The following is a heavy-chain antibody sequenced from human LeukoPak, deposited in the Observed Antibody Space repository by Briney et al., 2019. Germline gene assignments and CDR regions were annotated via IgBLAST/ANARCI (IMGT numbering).Heavy chain of an antibody. V-gene: IGHV3-74*03. CDR3: AKEAY. CDR1: GFTFSTYL. Sequence: PGGSLRLSCAASGFTFSTYLMHWVRQAPGKGLVWVSRINTDGSITTYADSVKGRFTISRDNAKNTLYLQMNSLRDEDTAVYYCAKEAYWGQGALVTVSS. CDR2: INTDGSIT. J-gene: IGHJ4*02.